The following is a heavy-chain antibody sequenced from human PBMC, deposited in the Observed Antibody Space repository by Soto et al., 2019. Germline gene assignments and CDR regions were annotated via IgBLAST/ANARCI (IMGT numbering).Heavy chain of an antibody. Sequence: QVQLMQSGGEVKSPGASVKVSCKASGYTFSSYGITWVRQAPGQGLEWMGWIIAYNGKTNYAQNLQDRVTMTTDTSTSTAYMEVGRLRSDDTAVYYCARTVTICGKVTRCDHWGQGTLVTVAS. V-gene: IGHV1-18*01. J-gene: IGHJ4*02. D-gene: IGHD3-3*01. CDR3: ARTVTICGKVTRCDH. CDR1: GYTFSSYG. CDR2: IIAYNGKT.